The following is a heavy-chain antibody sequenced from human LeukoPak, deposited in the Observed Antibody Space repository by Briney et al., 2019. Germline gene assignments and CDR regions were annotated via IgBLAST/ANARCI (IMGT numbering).Heavy chain of an antibody. V-gene: IGHV4-39*01. CDR2: IYYSGST. D-gene: IGHD3-22*01. J-gene: IGHJ4*02. CDR1: GGSISSSSYY. CDR3: ARARGYYDSSGYYDY. Sequence: SETLSLTCTVSGGSISSSSYYWGWIRQPPGTGLEWIGSIYYSGSTYYNPSLKSRVTISVDTSKNQFSLKLSSVTAADTAVYYCARARGYYDSSGYYDYWGQGTLVTVSS.